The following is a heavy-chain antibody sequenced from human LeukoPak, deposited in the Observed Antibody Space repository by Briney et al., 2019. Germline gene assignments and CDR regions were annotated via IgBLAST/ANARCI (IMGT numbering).Heavy chain of an antibody. J-gene: IGHJ4*02. CDR2: TYYRSKWYY. CDR3: ARSPSPYSSGWYFDY. Sequence: SQTLSLTCAISGDSVSSNSAAWNWIRQSPSRGLEWLGRTYYRSKWYYDYAVAVKSRITINPDISKNQFSLQLNSVTPEDTAVYYCARSPSPYSSGWYFDYWGQGTLVTVSS. V-gene: IGHV6-1*01. CDR1: GDSVSSNSAA. D-gene: IGHD6-19*01.